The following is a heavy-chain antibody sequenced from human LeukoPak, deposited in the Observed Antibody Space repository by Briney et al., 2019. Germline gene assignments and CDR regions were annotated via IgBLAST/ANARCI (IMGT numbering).Heavy chain of an antibody. Sequence: SETLSLTCAVYGGSFSGYYWSWIRQPPGKGLEWIGEINHSGSTNYNPSLKSRVTISVDTSKNQFSLKLSSVTAADTAVYYCARGQIYCGGDCYSRDFGYWGQGTLVTVSP. CDR3: ARGQIYCGGDCYSRDFGY. J-gene: IGHJ4*02. CDR1: GGSFSGYY. CDR2: INHSGST. V-gene: IGHV4-34*01. D-gene: IGHD2-21*02.